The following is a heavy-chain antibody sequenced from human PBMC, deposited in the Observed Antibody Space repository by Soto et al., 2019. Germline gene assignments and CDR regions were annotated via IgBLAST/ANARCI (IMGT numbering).Heavy chain of an antibody. Sequence: ESLKISCKGSGYSFTNYWIGWVRQMPGKGLEWMGIIYPGDSDTRYSPSFQGQVSISADKSISTAYLQWSSLKASDTAMYYCARRNSNGYYPFDYWGQGTLVTVSS. CDR2: IYPGDSDT. D-gene: IGHD3-22*01. V-gene: IGHV5-51*01. CDR3: ARRNSNGYYPFDY. J-gene: IGHJ4*02. CDR1: GYSFTNYW.